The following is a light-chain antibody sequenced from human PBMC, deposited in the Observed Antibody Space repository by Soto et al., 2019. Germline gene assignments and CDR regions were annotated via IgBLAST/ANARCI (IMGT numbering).Light chain of an antibody. CDR3: LSYTTSTTYV. V-gene: IGLV2-14*03. CDR2: DVS. CDR1: TSDVGAYNH. Sequence: QSVLTQPASVSGSPGQSITISCTGTTSDVGAYNHVSWYQHHPGKAPKLMIYDVSNRPSGVFNRFSGSKSGNTASLTISGLQAEDEADYYCLSYTTSTTYVFGTGTKVTVL. J-gene: IGLJ1*01.